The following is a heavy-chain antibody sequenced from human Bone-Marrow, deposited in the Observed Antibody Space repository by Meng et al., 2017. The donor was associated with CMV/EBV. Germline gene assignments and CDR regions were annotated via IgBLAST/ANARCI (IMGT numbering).Heavy chain of an antibody. CDR1: GYTFTSYG. V-gene: IGHV1-18*01. D-gene: IGHD4-11*01. CDR2: ISAYNGNT. J-gene: IGHJ4*02. Sequence: ASVKVSCKASGYTFTSYGISWVRQAPGQGLEWMGWISAYNGNTNYAQKLQGRVTMTTDTSTSTAYMELRSLRSDDTAVYYCARGDDHTNYVGYFDSWGQGTRVTGSS. CDR3: ARGDDHTNYVGYFDS.